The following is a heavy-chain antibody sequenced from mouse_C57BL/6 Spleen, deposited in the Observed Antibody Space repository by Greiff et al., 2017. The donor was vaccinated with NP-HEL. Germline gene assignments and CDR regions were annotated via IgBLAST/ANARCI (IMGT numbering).Heavy chain of an antibody. V-gene: IGHV1-15*01. J-gene: IGHJ2*01. CDR2: IDPETGGT. D-gene: IGHD4-1*01. CDR1: GYTFTDYE. CDR3: TRRRTGTSFDY. Sequence: QVQLQQSGAELVRPGASVTLSCKASGYTFTDYEMHWVKQTPVHGLEWIGAIDPETGGTAYNQKFKGKAILTADKSSSTAYMELRSLTSEDSAVYYCTRRRTGTSFDYWGQGTTLTVSS.